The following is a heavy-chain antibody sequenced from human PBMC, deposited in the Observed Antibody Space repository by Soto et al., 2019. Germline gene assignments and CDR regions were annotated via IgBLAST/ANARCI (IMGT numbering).Heavy chain of an antibody. J-gene: IGHJ4*02. CDR1: GFTFSDSY. Sequence: GGSLRLSCAASGFTFSDSYMSWIRPAPGKGLEWISYITFSGNTVYYADSLKGRFTISRDNAKNSLYQQMNSPRAEDTAVYYCARDPTAQELASYFDYWGQGTLVTVSS. V-gene: IGHV3-11*04. D-gene: IGHD6-13*01. CDR3: ARDPTAQELASYFDY. CDR2: ITFSGNTV.